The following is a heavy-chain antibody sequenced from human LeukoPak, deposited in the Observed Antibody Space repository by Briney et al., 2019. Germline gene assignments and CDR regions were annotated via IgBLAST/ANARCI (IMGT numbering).Heavy chain of an antibody. J-gene: IGHJ4*02. D-gene: IGHD3-10*01. CDR3: ARDLSYGSGSYYKPFDY. CDR2: INPSGGST. CDR1: GYTFTSYY. V-gene: IGHV1-46*01. Sequence: ASVTVSCTASGYTFTSYYMHWVRQAPGQGLEWMGLINPSGGSTSYAQKFQGRVTMTRDMSTSTVYMELSSLRSEDTAVYYCARDLSYGSGSYYKPFDYWGQGTLVTVSS.